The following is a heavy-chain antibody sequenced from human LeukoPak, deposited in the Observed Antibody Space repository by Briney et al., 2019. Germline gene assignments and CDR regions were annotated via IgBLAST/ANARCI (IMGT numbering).Heavy chain of an antibody. CDR1: GGTFSSYA. D-gene: IGHD3-10*01. CDR2: IIPILGIA. V-gene: IGHV1-69*04. Sequence: GASVKVSCKASGGTFSSYAISWVRQAPGQGLEWMGRIIPILGIANYAQKFQGRVTITAGKFTSTAYMELSSLRSEDTAVYYCARNTMVRGVIILFDYWGQGTLVTVSS. J-gene: IGHJ4*02. CDR3: ARNTMVRGVIILFDY.